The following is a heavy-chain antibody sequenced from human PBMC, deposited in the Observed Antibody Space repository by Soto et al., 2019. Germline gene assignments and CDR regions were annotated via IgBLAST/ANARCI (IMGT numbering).Heavy chain of an antibody. J-gene: IGHJ4*02. CDR3: ARDGVYGSQAAAGNVWWD. Sequence: GGSLRLSCAASGFTFSSYGMHWVRQAPGKGLEWVAVIWYDGSNKYYADSVKGRFTISRDNSKNTLYLQMNSLRAEDTAVYYCARDGVYGSQAAAGNVWWDWGQGTLVTVSS. CDR2: IWYDGSNK. CDR1: GFTFSSYG. V-gene: IGHV3-33*01. D-gene: IGHD6-13*01.